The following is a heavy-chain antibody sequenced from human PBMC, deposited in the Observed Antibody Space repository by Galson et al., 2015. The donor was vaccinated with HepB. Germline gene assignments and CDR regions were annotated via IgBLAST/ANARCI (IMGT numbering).Heavy chain of an antibody. CDR3: ASLRVVGARDWFDP. J-gene: IGHJ5*02. CDR1: GFTFSSYS. Sequence: SLRLSCAASGFTFSSYSMNWVRQAPGKGLEWVSYISSSSSTIYYADSVKGRFTISRDNAKNSLYLQMNSLRAEDTAVYYCASLRVVGARDWFDPWGQGTLVTVSS. CDR2: ISSSSSTI. V-gene: IGHV3-48*01. D-gene: IGHD1-26*01.